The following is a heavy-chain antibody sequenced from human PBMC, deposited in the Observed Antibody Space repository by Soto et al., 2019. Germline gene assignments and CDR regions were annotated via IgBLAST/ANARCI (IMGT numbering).Heavy chain of an antibody. J-gene: IGHJ5*02. CDR2: MNPNSGNT. CDR1: GYTFTSYD. D-gene: IGHD6-19*01. CDR3: ARGRYSSGWYGH. V-gene: IGHV1-8*01. Sequence: ASVKVSCKASGYTFTSYDINWVRQATGQGLEWMGWMNPNSGNTGYAQKFQGRVTMTRNTSISTAYMELSSLRSEDTAVYYCARGRYSSGWYGHWGQGTLVTVSS.